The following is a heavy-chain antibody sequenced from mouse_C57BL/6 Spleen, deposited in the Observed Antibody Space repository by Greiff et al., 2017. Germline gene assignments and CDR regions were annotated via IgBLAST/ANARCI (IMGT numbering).Heavy chain of an antibody. D-gene: IGHD3-2*02. CDR3: ASSDSSGYGLDY. J-gene: IGHJ2*01. CDR2: IYPRDGSP. Sequence: VQLQESGPELVKPGASVKLSCKASGYTFTSYDINWVKQRPGQGLAWIGWIYPRDGSPKYNEKFKGKATWTVDTSSSTAYMELHSLTSEDSAVYFCASSDSSGYGLDYWGQGTTLTVSS. V-gene: IGHV1-85*01. CDR1: GYTFTSYD.